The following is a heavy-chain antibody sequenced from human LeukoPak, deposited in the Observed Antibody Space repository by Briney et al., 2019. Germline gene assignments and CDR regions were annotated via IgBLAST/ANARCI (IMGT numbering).Heavy chain of an antibody. CDR3: ANSGSYRFDY. CDR1: GFTFSSYS. Sequence: GGSLRLSRAASGFTFSSYSMNWVRQAPGKGLEWVSSISSSSSYIYYADSVKGRFTISRDNAKNSLYLQMNSLRDEDTAVYYCANSGSYRFDYWGQGTLVTVSS. V-gene: IGHV3-21*01. D-gene: IGHD1-26*01. J-gene: IGHJ4*02. CDR2: ISSSSSYI.